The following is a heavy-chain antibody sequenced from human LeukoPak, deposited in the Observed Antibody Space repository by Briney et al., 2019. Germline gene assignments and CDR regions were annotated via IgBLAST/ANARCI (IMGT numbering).Heavy chain of an antibody. CDR2: ISWNSGSI. J-gene: IGHJ4*02. Sequence: GGSLRLSCAASGFTFDDYAMHWVRQAPGKGLEWVSGISWNSGSIGYADSVKGRFTISRDNAKNSLYLQMNSLRAEDMALYYCAKGWCSSTSCYFDYWGQGTLVTVSS. V-gene: IGHV3-9*03. CDR1: GFTFDDYA. D-gene: IGHD2-2*01. CDR3: AKGWCSSTSCYFDY.